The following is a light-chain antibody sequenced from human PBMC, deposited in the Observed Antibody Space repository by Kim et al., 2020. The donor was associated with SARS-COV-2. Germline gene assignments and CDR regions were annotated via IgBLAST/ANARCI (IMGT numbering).Light chain of an antibody. J-gene: IGKJ2*01. V-gene: IGKV1-39*01. CDR1: QSITSF. Sequence: SLSVGDRVPIACRASQSITSFLNWYQQKPGKAPKLLIYAASSLEGGVPSRFSGSGSGTDFTLTISSLQPEDFATYYCQQTYTTPYTFGQGTKLEI. CDR2: AAS. CDR3: QQTYTTPYT.